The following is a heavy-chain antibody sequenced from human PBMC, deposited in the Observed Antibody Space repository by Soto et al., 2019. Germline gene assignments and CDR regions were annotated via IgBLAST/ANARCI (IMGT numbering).Heavy chain of an antibody. J-gene: IGHJ5*02. V-gene: IGHV4-59*01. D-gene: IGHD3-3*01. CDR1: GGSISSYY. Sequence: NPSETLSLTCTVSGGSISSYYWSWIRQPPGKGLEWIGYIYYSGSTNYNPSLKSRVTISVDTSKNQFSLKLSSVTAADTAVYYCARGGALTRGRLDPWGQGTLVTVSS. CDR3: ARGGALTRGRLDP. CDR2: IYYSGST.